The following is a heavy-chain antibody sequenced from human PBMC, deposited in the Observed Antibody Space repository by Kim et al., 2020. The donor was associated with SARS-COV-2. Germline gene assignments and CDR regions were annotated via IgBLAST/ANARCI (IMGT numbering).Heavy chain of an antibody. V-gene: IGHV3-13*05. CDR3: ARAGGGWFGPTPNGMDV. Sequence: GGSLRLSCAASGFTFSSYDMHWVRQATGKGLEWVSAIGTAGDPYYPGSVKGRFTISRENAKNSLYLQMNSLRAGDTAIYYCARAGGGWFGPTPNGMDVWGQGTTVTVSS. CDR2: IGTAGDP. CDR1: GFTFSSYD. D-gene: IGHD3-10*01. J-gene: IGHJ6*02.